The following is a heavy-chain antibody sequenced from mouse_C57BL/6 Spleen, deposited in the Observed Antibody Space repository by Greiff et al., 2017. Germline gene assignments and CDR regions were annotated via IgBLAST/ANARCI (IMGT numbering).Heavy chain of an antibody. Sequence: VQLQQSGPELVKPGASVKISCKASGYAFSSSWMNWVKPRPGKGLEWIGRIYPGDGDTNYNGKFKGQATLTADKSSITAYMQLSSLTSEDSAVYFCARWYFDYWGQGTTLTVSS. J-gene: IGHJ2*01. D-gene: IGHD1-1*02. CDR3: ARWYFDY. CDR1: GYAFSSSW. CDR2: IYPGDGDT. V-gene: IGHV1-82*01.